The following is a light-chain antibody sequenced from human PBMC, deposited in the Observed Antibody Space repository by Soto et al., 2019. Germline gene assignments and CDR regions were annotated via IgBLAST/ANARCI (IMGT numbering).Light chain of an antibody. CDR3: CSYVGSYTFV. CDR2: DVS. V-gene: IGLV2-11*01. CDR1: SNGYNF. J-gene: IGLJ1*01. Sequence: QSALTQPRSVSRSPGQSVTISCTGISNGYNFVSWYQQHPGKAPKVLIYDVSKRPSGVPDRFSGSKSGNTASLTISGLQAEDEADYYCCSYVGSYTFVFGIGTKLTVL.